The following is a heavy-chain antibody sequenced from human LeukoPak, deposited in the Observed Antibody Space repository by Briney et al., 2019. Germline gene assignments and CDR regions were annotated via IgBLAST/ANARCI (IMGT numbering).Heavy chain of an antibody. V-gene: IGHV4-59*01. CDR3: ARSGYREGADALDI. Sequence: SETLSLTCSVSDDSITMYYWTWIRQPPGKGLEWIGYVDHTGSTNFNPSLNSRVTISVDTSRNQFSLKLSSVTAADTAVYYCARSGYREGADALDIWGQGTMVTVSS. J-gene: IGHJ3*02. CDR1: DDSITMYY. D-gene: IGHD5-18*01. CDR2: VDHTGST.